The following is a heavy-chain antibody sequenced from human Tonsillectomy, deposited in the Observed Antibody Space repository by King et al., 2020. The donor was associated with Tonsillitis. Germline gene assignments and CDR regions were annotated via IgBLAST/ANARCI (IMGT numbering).Heavy chain of an antibody. J-gene: IGHJ6*02. CDR3: ARGGYCSSTSCLDV. V-gene: IGHV1-18*01. Sequence: GASVEGACRASGYTFTSYGISWVRQAPGQGLEWMGWISAYNGNTNYAQKLQGRVTMTTDTSTSTAYMELRSLRSDDTAVYYWARGGYCSSTSCLDVWGQGTTVTVSS. D-gene: IGHD2-2*01. CDR1: GYTFTSYG. CDR2: ISAYNGNT.